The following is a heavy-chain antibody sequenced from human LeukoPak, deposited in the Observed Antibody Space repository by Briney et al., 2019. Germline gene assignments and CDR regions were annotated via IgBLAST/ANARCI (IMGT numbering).Heavy chain of an antibody. CDR1: GGTFSSYA. Sequence: GASVKVSCKASGGTFSSYAISWVRQAPGQGLEWMGGIIPIFGTANYAQKFQGRVTITADKSTSTAYMELSSLRSEDTAVYCCASHAGIAAAGHFDYWGQGTLVTVSS. D-gene: IGHD6-13*01. V-gene: IGHV1-69*06. CDR3: ASHAGIAAAGHFDY. CDR2: IIPIFGTA. J-gene: IGHJ4*02.